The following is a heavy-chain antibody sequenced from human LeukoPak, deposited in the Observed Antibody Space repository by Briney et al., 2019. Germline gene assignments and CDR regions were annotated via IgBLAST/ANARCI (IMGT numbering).Heavy chain of an antibody. CDR2: ISFNGGT. V-gene: IGHV4-59*01. Sequence: PSETLSLTCTVSTASISNYYWSWIRQPPGKGLEWIGYISFNGGTNYNPSLKSRVAISIDTSKNQFSLKVTSVTAADTAVYYCARDGFSDGDGVFFFDYWGQGTLVTVSS. CDR1: TASISNYY. D-gene: IGHD4-17*01. J-gene: IGHJ4*02. CDR3: ARDGFSDGDGVFFFDY.